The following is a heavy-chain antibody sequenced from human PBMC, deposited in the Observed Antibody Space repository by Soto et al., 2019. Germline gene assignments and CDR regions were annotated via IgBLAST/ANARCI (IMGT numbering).Heavy chain of an antibody. CDR2: ISHDGGAT. J-gene: IGHJ5*02. CDR3: AKDWGSRGIYNGIHT. V-gene: IGHV3-30*18. Sequence: QVQLVESGGGVVQSGRSLRLSCAASGFTFSPSGMHGIRQAPGKGLAWVAMISHDGGATYYVDSVKGRFTISRDTDKYTLHPHMYILLPEDTSTYYGAKDWGSRGIYNGIHTWGQAVLVTVSS. D-gene: IGHD3-16*01. CDR1: GFTFSPSG.